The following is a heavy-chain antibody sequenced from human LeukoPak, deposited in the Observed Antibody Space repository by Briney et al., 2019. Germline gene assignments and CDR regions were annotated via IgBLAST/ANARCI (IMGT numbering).Heavy chain of an antibody. V-gene: IGHV3-21*05. CDR2: ISSSSSYI. J-gene: IGHJ6*02. Sequence: GGSLRLSCAASGFTFSSYSMNWARQAPGKGLEWVSYISSSSSYIYYADSVKGRFTISRDNAKNSLYLQMNSLRAEDTAVYYCARAYALAHYYGMDVWGQGTTVTVSS. CDR1: GFTFSSYS. D-gene: IGHD3-16*01. CDR3: ARAYALAHYYGMDV.